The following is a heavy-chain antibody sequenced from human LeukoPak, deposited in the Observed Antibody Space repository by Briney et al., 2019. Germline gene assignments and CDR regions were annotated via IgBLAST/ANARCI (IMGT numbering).Heavy chain of an antibody. CDR3: ARVEWGYGDYESY. CDR1: GFTFRTYW. D-gene: IGHD4-17*01. CDR2: IKQDGSEK. V-gene: IGHV3-7*01. J-gene: IGHJ4*02. Sequence: GGSLRLSCAASGFTFRTYWMSWFRQAPGKGLEWVANIKQDGSEKYYVDSVKGRVTISRDNAKNSLYLQMNSLRAEDTAVYYCARVEWGYGDYESYWGQGTLVTVSS.